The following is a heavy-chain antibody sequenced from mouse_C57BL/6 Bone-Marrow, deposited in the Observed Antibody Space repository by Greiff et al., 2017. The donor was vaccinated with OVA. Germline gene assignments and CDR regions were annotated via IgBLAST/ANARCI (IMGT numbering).Heavy chain of an antibody. CDR1: GYTFTSYW. CDR3: ARERIYYGSSSDY. J-gene: IGHJ2*01. Sequence: VQLQQPGAELVKPGASVKLSCKASGYTFTSYWMQWVKQRPGQGLEWIGEIDPSDSYTNYNQKFKGKATLTVDTSSSTAYMQLSSLTSKDSAVYYCARERIYYGSSSDYWGQGTTLTVSS. D-gene: IGHD1-1*01. V-gene: IGHV1-50*01. CDR2: IDPSDSYT.